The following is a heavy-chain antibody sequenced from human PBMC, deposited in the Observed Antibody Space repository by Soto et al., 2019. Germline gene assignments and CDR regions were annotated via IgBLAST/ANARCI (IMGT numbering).Heavy chain of an antibody. J-gene: IGHJ5*02. CDR2: ISSSSSYT. CDR1: VFTFSDYY. CDR3: ARSHYHDTSGP. D-gene: IGHD3-22*01. V-gene: IGHV3-11*03. Sequence: PGGSLRLSCAASVFTFSDYYMSWIRQAPGKGLEWVSCISSSSSYTKYADSVKGRFTISRDNAKNSLYLQMNSLRAEDTAVYYCARSHYHDTSGPWGQGTLVTVSS.